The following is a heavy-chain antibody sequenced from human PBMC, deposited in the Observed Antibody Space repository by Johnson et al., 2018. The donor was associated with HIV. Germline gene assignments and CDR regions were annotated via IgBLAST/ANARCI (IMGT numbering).Heavy chain of an antibody. CDR1: GVTFSTYA. CDR3: ARGLSSGYSGYAFDI. V-gene: IGHV3-30*14. J-gene: IGHJ3*02. D-gene: IGHD3-22*01. CDR2: MSYDGSNK. Sequence: QVQLVESGGGGVQPGRSLRLSCVVSGVTFSTYAIPWVRQAPGKGLEWVAVMSYDGSNKYYAHSVRGQFTISRDNSKNTLYLQMNSLRAGDTAVYYCARGLSSGYSGYAFDIWGQGTMVTVSS.